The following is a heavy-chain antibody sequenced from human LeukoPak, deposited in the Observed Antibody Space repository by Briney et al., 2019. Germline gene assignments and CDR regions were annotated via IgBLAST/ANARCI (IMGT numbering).Heavy chain of an antibody. V-gene: IGHV3-7*01. Sequence: PGGSLRLSCAASGFTFSSYWMSWVRQAPGKGLEWVANIKSDGSDKYYVDSVKGRFTISRDNAKNSLNLQMNSLRAEDTAIYYCARASAVAGTRDYWGQGTLVTVSS. CDR3: ARASAVAGTRDY. CDR1: GFTFSSYW. J-gene: IGHJ4*02. CDR2: IKSDGSDK. D-gene: IGHD6-19*01.